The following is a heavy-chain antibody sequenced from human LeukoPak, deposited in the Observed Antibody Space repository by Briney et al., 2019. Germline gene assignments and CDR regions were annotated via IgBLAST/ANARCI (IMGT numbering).Heavy chain of an antibody. J-gene: IGHJ4*02. CDR1: GFTLSSYS. D-gene: IGHD3-9*01. CDR2: ISSGSSYR. V-gene: IGHV3-21*01. Sequence: GSLRLSCAVSGFTLSSYSMNWVRQAPGKGLEWVSSISSGSSYRYYADSVKGRFTISRDNAKNFLYLQMNSLRAEDTAVYYCARTYYDILTGYNPYFDYWGQGILVTVSS. CDR3: ARTYYDILTGYNPYFDY.